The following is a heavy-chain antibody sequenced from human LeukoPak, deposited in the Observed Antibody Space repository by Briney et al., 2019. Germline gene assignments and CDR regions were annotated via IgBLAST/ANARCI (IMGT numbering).Heavy chain of an antibody. J-gene: IGHJ3*02. V-gene: IGHV4-59*12. CDR2: IYYPGST. CDR1: GGSISSYY. CDR3: ARDHLCGGACSSDYDAFDI. Sequence: SETLSLTCTVSGGSISSYYWSWIRQPPGKGLEWIASIYYPGSTFYNPSLKSRATISVDTSNHQLSLKVISVTAADTAVYYCARDHLCGGACSSDYDAFDIWGQGTVVTVSS. D-gene: IGHD2-21*02.